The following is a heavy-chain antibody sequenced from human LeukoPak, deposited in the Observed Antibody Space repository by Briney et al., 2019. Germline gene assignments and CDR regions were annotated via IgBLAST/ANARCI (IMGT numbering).Heavy chain of an antibody. CDR1: GGSFSGYY. J-gene: IGHJ4*02. V-gene: IGHV4-34*01. Sequence: PSETLSLTCAVYGGSFSGYYWSWIRQPPGKGLEWIGEINHSRSTNYNPSLKSRVTISVDTSKNQFSLKLSSVTAADTAVYYCASLVDTAMVTVDYWGQGTLVTVSS. D-gene: IGHD5-18*01. CDR3: ASLVDTAMVTVDY. CDR2: INHSRST.